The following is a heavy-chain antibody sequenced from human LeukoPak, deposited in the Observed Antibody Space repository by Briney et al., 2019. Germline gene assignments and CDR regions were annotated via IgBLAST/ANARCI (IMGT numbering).Heavy chain of an antibody. V-gene: IGHV3-43D*03. Sequence: GGSLRLSCAASGFTFADYAMHWVRQAPGKGLEWVSFITWNGGSSYYGDSVKGRFIISRDNSKNSLYLQMNSLTPEDTALYYCAKDRPFPYGMDVWGQGTTVTVSS. J-gene: IGHJ6*02. CDR3: AKDRPFPYGMDV. CDR2: ITWNGGSS. CDR1: GFTFADYA.